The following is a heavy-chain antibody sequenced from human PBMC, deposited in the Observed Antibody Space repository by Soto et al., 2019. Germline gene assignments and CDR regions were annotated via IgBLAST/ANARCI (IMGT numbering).Heavy chain of an antibody. D-gene: IGHD3-22*01. CDR1: AFTFSTYS. CDR2: ISSSSSTI. CDR3: ARGLYYYDSSGYWGY. Sequence: AGSLRLSCAPSAFTFSTYSIKSVRQAPGKGLEWVSYISSSSSTIYYADSVKGRFTISRDNAKNSLYLQMNSLRDEDTAVYYCARGLYYYDSSGYWGYWGQGTLVTVSS. J-gene: IGHJ4*02. V-gene: IGHV3-48*02.